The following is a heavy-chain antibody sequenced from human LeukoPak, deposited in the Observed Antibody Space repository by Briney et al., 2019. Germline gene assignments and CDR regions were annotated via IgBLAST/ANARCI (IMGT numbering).Heavy chain of an antibody. Sequence: GGSLRLSCAASGFTFSNYGVSWVRQAPGKGLEWVSGIRSAVDTTHYADSVKGRFIISRDNSKNTLYLQMNSLRAEDTAVYYCAKERCSSTSCYPFYFDYWGQGTLVTVSS. J-gene: IGHJ4*02. CDR1: GFTFSNYG. V-gene: IGHV3-23*01. CDR3: AKERCSSTSCYPFYFDY. CDR2: IRSAVDTT. D-gene: IGHD2-2*01.